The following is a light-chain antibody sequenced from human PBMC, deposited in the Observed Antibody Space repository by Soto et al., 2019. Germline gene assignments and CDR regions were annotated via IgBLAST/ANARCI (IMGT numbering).Light chain of an antibody. Sequence: QSALTQPPSASGSPGQSVTISCTGTSSDVGGYNYVSWYQQYPGRAPKLMISEVSKRPSGVPARFSGSKSGNTASLTVSGLQAEDEADYYCSSYAGSSNLVFGGGTKLTVL. CDR3: SSYAGSSNLV. V-gene: IGLV2-8*01. CDR2: EVS. CDR1: SSDVGGYNY. J-gene: IGLJ2*01.